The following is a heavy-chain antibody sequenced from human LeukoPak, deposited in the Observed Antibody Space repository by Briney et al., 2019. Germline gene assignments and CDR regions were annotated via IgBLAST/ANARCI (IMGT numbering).Heavy chain of an antibody. V-gene: IGHV3-21*01. CDR2: ISSSSSYI. CDR1: GFTFSSYS. J-gene: IGHJ4*02. Sequence: GGSLRLSCAASGFTFSSYSMNWVRQAPGKGLEWVSSISSSSSYIYYADSVKGRFTISRDNVKNSLYLQMNSLRAEDTAVYYCARDKVQSIAVAGPGDYWGQGTLVTVSS. CDR3: ARDKVQSIAVAGPGDY. D-gene: IGHD6-19*01.